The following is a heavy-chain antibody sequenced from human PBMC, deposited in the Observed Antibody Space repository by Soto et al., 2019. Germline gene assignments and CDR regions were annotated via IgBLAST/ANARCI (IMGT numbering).Heavy chain of an antibody. V-gene: IGHV3-9*01. CDR3: LKDECNNWYISHLRH. Sequence: GGSLSLSCEASGVTFGDYAMHWVRQVPGKGLEWVSGIPWNSGSICYAALEKGRFVTSGANDKKSFHLQMNSLRAENAAFYCCLKDECNNWYISHLRHWGQGTLVTVSS. D-gene: IGHD6-13*01. J-gene: IGHJ4*02. CDR1: GVTFGDYA. CDR2: IPWNSGSI.